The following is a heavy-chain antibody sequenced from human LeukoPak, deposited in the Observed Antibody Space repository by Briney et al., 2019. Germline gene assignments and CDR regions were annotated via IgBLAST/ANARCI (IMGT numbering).Heavy chain of an antibody. CDR1: GGSFSGYY. V-gene: IGHV4-59*01. Sequence: SETLSLTCAVYGGSFSGYYWSWIWQPPGKGLEWIAYIHHTGTTNYNPSLKGRVTISPDTSKNQFSLKLSSVTAADTAIYYCARMTRTVAVDYYYMDVWGKGTTVTVSS. J-gene: IGHJ6*03. D-gene: IGHD2-15*01. CDR2: IHHTGTT. CDR3: ARMTRTVAVDYYYMDV.